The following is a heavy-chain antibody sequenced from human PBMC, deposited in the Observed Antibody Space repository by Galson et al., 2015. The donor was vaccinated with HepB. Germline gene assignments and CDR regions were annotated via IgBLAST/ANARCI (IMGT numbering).Heavy chain of an antibody. J-gene: IGHJ4*02. CDR3: ARDRNGGYLGY. CDR1: GFTFSSYW. D-gene: IGHD3-22*01. V-gene: IGHV3-74*01. CDR2: INSDGSST. Sequence: ALRLSCAASGFTFSSYWMHWVRQAPGKGLVWVSRINSDGSSTNYADSVKGRFTISRDNAKNTLYLQMNSLRAEDTAVYYCARDRNGGYLGYWGQGTLVTVSS.